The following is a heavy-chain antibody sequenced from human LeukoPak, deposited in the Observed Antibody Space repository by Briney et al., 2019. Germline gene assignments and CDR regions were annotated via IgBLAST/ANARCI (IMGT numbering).Heavy chain of an antibody. CDR1: GGSFSGYY. D-gene: IGHD2-2*01. CDR3: ARGPYCSSTSCLTYWFDP. J-gene: IGHJ5*02. CDR2: INHSGST. Sequence: ASETLSLTCAVYGGSFSGYYWSWIRQPPGKGLEWNGEINHSGSTNYNPSLKSRVTISVDTSKNQFSLKLSSVTAADTAVYYCARGPYCSSTSCLTYWFDPWGQGTLVTVSS. V-gene: IGHV4-34*01.